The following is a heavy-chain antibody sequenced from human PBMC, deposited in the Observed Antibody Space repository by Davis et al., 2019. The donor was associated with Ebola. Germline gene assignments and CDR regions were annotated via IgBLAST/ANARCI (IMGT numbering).Heavy chain of an antibody. CDR2: INPNSGGT. V-gene: IGHV1-2*04. Sequence: ASVKVSCKASGYTFTGYYMHWVRQAPGQGLEWMGWINPNSGGTNYAQKFQGWVTMTRDTSISTAYLQWSSLKASDTAMYYCARHMIAARPRYYYYMDVWGKGTTVTVSS. CDR3: ARHMIAARPRYYYYMDV. D-gene: IGHD6-6*01. J-gene: IGHJ6*03. CDR1: GYTFTGYY.